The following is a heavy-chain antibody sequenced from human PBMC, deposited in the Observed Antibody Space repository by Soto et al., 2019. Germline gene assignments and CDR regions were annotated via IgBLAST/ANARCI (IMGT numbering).Heavy chain of an antibody. J-gene: IGHJ1*01. CDR1: GFTFSSYA. D-gene: IGHD6-19*01. CDR2: ISGSGDST. V-gene: IGHV3-23*01. CDR3: AKGGPGIAVAGTGYFQH. Sequence: EVQLLESGGGLVQPGVSLRLSCAASGFTFSSYAMSWVRQAPGKGLEWVSGISGSGDSTYYADSVKGRFTISRDNSKNTLYLHMNSQRAEDTAVYYCAKGGPGIAVAGTGYFQHWGQGTLVTVSS.